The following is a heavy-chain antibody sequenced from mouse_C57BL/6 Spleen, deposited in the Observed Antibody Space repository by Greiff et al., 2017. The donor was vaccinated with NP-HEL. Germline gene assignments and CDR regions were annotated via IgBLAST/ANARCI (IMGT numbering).Heavy chain of an antibody. CDR2: ILPGSGST. CDR3: ARSLMVTTRGFDY. CDR1: GYTFTGYW. D-gene: IGHD2-2*01. V-gene: IGHV1-9*01. Sequence: VQLQQSGAELMKPGASVKLSCKATGYTFTGYWIEWIGEILPGSGSTNYNEKFKGKATFTADTSSNTAYMQLSSLTTEDSAIYYCARSLMVTTRGFDYWGQGTTLTVSS. J-gene: IGHJ2*01.